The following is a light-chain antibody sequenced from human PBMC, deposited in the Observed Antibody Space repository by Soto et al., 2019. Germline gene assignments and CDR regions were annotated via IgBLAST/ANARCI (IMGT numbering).Light chain of an antibody. CDR3: AAWDGSLNGHV. V-gene: IGLV1-44*01. CDR1: SSNIGRNT. J-gene: IGLJ1*01. Sequence: QSVVTQPPSASGTPGQRVTISCSGSSSNIGRNTVNWYQQLPGTAPKVLIYNNNQRPSGVPDRFSGSKSGTSASLAISGLQSEDEADYYCAAWDGSLNGHVFGTGTKLTVL. CDR2: NNN.